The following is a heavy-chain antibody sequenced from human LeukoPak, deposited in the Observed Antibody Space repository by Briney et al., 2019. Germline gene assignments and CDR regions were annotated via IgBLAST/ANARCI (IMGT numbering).Heavy chain of an antibody. V-gene: IGHV4-39*07. CDR2: IYYSGST. CDR1: GGSISSSSYY. CDR3: ASETGGYFDWLFHGIDP. Sequence: SETLSLTCTVSGGSISSSSYYWGWIRQPPGKGLEWIGSIYYSGSTYYNPSLKSRVTISVDTSKNQFSLKLSSVTAADTAVYYCASETGGYFDWLFHGIDPWGQGTLVTVSS. D-gene: IGHD3-9*01. J-gene: IGHJ5*02.